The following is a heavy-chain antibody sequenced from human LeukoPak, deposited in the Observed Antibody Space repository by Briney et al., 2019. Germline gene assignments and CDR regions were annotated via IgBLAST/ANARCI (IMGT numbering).Heavy chain of an antibody. D-gene: IGHD6-19*01. V-gene: IGHV4-34*01. CDR3: ARSIRGYSSGWYYFDY. CDR1: GGSFSGYY. CDR2: INHSGST. Sequence: TTSETLSLTCAVYGGSFSGYYWSWIRQPPGKGPEWIGEINHSGSTNYNPSLKSRVTISVDTSKNQFSLKLSSVTAADTAVYYCARSIRGYSSGWYYFDYWGQGTLITVSS. J-gene: IGHJ4*02.